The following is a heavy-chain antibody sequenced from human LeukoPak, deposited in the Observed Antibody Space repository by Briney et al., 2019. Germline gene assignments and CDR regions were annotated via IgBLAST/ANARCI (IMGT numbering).Heavy chain of an antibody. CDR3: ARDGIAARRFDY. CDR2: INPSGGST. D-gene: IGHD6-6*01. Sequence: GASVKVSCKASEYTFTKYYIHWVRQAPGQGLEWMGMINPSGGSTSYAQKFQDRVTMTRDTSTNTVYMELSSLRAEDTAVYYCARDGIAARRFDYWGQGTLVTVSS. J-gene: IGHJ4*02. CDR1: EYTFTKYY. V-gene: IGHV1-46*01.